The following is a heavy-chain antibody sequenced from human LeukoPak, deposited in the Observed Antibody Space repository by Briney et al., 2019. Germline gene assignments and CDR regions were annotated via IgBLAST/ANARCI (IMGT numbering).Heavy chain of an antibody. D-gene: IGHD6-13*01. Sequence: SETLSLTCTVSGGSISSSSYYWAWIRQPPGKGLEWIGSIYYSGSTYYNPSLKSRVTISVDTSKNQFSLKLSSVTAADTAVYYCARDIAAAGKGPFDYWGQGTLVTVSS. CDR2: IYYSGST. J-gene: IGHJ4*02. V-gene: IGHV4-39*02. CDR1: GGSISSSSYY. CDR3: ARDIAAAGKGPFDY.